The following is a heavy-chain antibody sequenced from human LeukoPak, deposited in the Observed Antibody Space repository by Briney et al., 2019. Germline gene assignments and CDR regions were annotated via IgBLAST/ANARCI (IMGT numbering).Heavy chain of an antibody. V-gene: IGHV3-7*01. CDR2: IKQDGSQK. J-gene: IGHJ5*02. Sequence: GGSLRLSCAASGFTFSNYWMNWVRQAPGEGLEWVANIKQDGSQKYYVDSLKGRFTISRDNARRTLYLQMDSLRAEDTAMYYCAIIAAAGTGPWGQGTLVTVSS. D-gene: IGHD6-13*01. CDR3: AIIAAAGTGP. CDR1: GFTFSNYW.